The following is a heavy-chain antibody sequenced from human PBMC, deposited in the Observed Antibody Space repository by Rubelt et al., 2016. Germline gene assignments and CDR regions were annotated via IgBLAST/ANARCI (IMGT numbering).Heavy chain of an antibody. CDR1: GYSFTSSW. CDR3: ARLYQNGMDV. CDR2: IDPSVSYS. V-gene: IGHV5-10-1*01. J-gene: IGHJ6*02. Sequence: RISCHGSGYSFTSSWIHWVRQMPGKGLEWMGRIDPSVSYSNYSPSFHGHVTISADKSTSTAYLQWSSLQASETAMYYCARLYQNGMDVWGRGTTVSVSS. D-gene: IGHD2-8*01.